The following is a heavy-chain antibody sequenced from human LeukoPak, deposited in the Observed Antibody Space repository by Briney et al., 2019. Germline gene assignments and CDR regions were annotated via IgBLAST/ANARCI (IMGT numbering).Heavy chain of an antibody. CDR3: ARDGFGELDY. V-gene: IGHV3-21*01. Sequence: GGSLRLFCAASGFTFSSYSMNWVRQAPGKGLEWGSSISSSSSYIYYADSVKGRFTISRDNAKNSLYLQMNSLRAEDTAVYYCARDGFGELDYWGQGTLVTVSS. J-gene: IGHJ4*02. CDR1: GFTFSSYS. CDR2: ISSSSSYI. D-gene: IGHD3-10*01.